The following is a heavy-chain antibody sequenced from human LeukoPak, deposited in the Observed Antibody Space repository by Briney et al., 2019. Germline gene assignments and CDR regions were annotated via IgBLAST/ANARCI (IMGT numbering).Heavy chain of an antibody. CDR2: INHSGST. J-gene: IGHJ4*02. CDR1: GGSFSGYY. CDR3: ATARSVSGYGLFDY. V-gene: IGHV4-34*01. D-gene: IGHD5-12*01. Sequence: PSETLSLTCAVYGGSFSGYYWSWIRQPPGKGLEWIGEINHSGSTNYNPSLKSRVTISVDTSKNQFSLKLSSVTAADTAVYYCATARSVSGYGLFDYWGQGTLVTVSS.